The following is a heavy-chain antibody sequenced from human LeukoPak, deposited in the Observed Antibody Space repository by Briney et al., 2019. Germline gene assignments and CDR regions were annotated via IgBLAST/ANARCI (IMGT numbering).Heavy chain of an antibody. V-gene: IGHV4-34*01. CDR1: GGSFSGYY. CDR2: INHSGST. J-gene: IGHJ4*02. CDR3: ARDPDSIAVAGPDY. D-gene: IGHD6-19*01. Sequence: SETLSLTCAVYGGSFSGYYWSWIRQPPGKGLEWIGEINHSGSTNYNPSPKSRVTISVDTSKNQFSLKLSSVTAADTAVYYCARDPDSIAVAGPDYWGQGTLVTVSS.